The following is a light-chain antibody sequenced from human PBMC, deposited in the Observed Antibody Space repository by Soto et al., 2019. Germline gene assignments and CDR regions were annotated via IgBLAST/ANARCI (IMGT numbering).Light chain of an antibody. V-gene: IGKV1-13*02. CDR2: DAS. CDR3: QQFNSHPYT. Sequence: AIRLTQSPSSLSASVGDRVTITCRASQGISSALAWYQQKPGKAPKLLIYDASSLESGVPSRFSGSGSGTDFTLTISSLQPEDFATYYCQQFNSHPYTFGQGTKLEIK. J-gene: IGKJ2*01. CDR1: QGISSA.